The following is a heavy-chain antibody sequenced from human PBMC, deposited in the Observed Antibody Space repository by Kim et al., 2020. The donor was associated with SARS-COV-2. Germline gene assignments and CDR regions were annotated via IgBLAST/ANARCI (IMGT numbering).Heavy chain of an antibody. Sequence: SETLSLTCAVSGGSISSSNWWSWVRQPPGKGLEWIGEIYHSGSTNYNPSLKSRVTISVDKSKNQFSLKLSSVTAADTAVYYCARDTPQLVPSGSYYRVFDPWGQGTLVTVSS. J-gene: IGHJ5*02. CDR3: ARDTPQLVPSGSYYRVFDP. CDR1: GGSISSSNW. D-gene: IGHD3-10*01. CDR2: IYHSGST. V-gene: IGHV4-4*02.